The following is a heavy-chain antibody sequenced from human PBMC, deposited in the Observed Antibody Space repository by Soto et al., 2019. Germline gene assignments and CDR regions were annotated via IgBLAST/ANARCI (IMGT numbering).Heavy chain of an antibody. Sequence: RLSCVASGFPFSSYNMNWVRQAPGKGLEWVSSITSTSNNIYYAESVKGRFTISRDNANNALYLHMNSLRAEDTAVYYCARPYSGSYSFDNWGQGTLVTVSS. CDR3: ARPYSGSYSFDN. CDR1: GFPFSSYN. V-gene: IGHV3-21*01. CDR2: ITSTSNNI. J-gene: IGHJ4*02. D-gene: IGHD1-26*01.